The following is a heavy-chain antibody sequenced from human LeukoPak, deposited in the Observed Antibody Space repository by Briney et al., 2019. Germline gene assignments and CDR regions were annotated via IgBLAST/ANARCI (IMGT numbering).Heavy chain of an antibody. Sequence: KTGGSLRLSCAASGFTFSSYSMNWVRQAPGKGLEWVSSISSSSSYIYYADSVKGRFTISRDNAKNSLYLKMNSLRAEDTAVYYCARADYDSSGYPDYWGQGTLVTVSS. V-gene: IGHV3-21*01. J-gene: IGHJ4*02. CDR1: GFTFSSYS. D-gene: IGHD3-22*01. CDR2: ISSSSSYI. CDR3: ARADYDSSGYPDY.